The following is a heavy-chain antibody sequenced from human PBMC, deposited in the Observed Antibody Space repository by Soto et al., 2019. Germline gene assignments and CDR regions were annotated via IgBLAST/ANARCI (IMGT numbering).Heavy chain of an antibody. CDR2: ISAYNGNT. D-gene: IGHD3-3*01. J-gene: IGHJ5*02. CDR1: GYTFTSYG. Sequence: ASVKGSCTASGYTFTSYGISWVRQAPGQGLEWMGWISAYNGNTNYAQKLQGRVTMTTDTSTSTAYMELRSLRSDDTAVYYCARDRKGGYDFWSGYRDPWGQGTLVTVSS. V-gene: IGHV1-18*01. CDR3: ARDRKGGYDFWSGYRDP.